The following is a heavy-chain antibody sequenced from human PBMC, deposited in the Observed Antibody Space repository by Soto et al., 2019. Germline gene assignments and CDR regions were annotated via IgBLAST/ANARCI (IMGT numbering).Heavy chain of an antibody. J-gene: IGHJ4*02. Sequence: GGSLRLSCAASGFTFSSYWMSWVRQAPGKGLEWVANIKQDSSEKYYADSVKGRFTISRDNAKNSLYLQMNSLRAEDTAVYYCALSGTTGPFDYWGQGTLVTVSS. V-gene: IGHV3-7*01. CDR2: IKQDSSEK. CDR1: GFTFSSYW. CDR3: ALSGTTGPFDY. D-gene: IGHD1-1*01.